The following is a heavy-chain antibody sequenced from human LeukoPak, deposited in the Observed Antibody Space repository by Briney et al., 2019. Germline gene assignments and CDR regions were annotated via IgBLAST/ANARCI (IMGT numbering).Heavy chain of an antibody. J-gene: IGHJ4*02. Sequence: GASVKVSCKASGYTFTGYYMHWVRQAPGQGLEWMGWINPNSGGTNYAQKFQGRVTMTRDTPISTAYMELSRLRSDDTAVYYCARDPSPISNNAMVRGVIITPSFDYWGQGTLVTVSS. D-gene: IGHD3-10*01. CDR1: GYTFTGYY. CDR2: INPNSGGT. CDR3: ARDPSPISNNAMVRGVIITPSFDY. V-gene: IGHV1-2*02.